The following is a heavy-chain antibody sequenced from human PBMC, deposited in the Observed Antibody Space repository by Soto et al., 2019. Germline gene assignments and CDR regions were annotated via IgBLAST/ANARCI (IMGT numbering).Heavy chain of an antibody. CDR1: GFTFSSYE. V-gene: IGHV3-48*03. D-gene: IGHD1-1*01. CDR3: VRDLHEPLPADVLQVAN. Sequence: EVQLVESGGDLVQPGGSLRLSCAASGFTFSSYEMHWVRQAPGKGLEWISYISSTGSGTHYPDSVKGRFTISRDNARNSLSLQMNSLRAEDTAIYYCVRDLHEPLPADVLQVANWGQGTQVTVSS. J-gene: IGHJ4*02. CDR2: ISSTGSGT.